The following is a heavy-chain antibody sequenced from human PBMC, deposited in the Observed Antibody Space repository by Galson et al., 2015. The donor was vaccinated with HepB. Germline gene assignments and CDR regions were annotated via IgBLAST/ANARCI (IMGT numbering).Heavy chain of an antibody. V-gene: IGHV3-23*01. D-gene: IGHD2-2*01. CDR1: GFTFSSSA. CDR3: AKTVGYCSSTSCYRFYFDS. Sequence: SLRLSCAASGFTFSSSAMNWVRQVPGTGLQWVTAISGSGGRTYYADSAKGRFTISRDNSKNTLYLQMNSLRAEDTAVYYCAKTVGYCSSTSCYRFYFDSWGQGTLVTVSS. J-gene: IGHJ4*02. CDR2: ISGSGGRT.